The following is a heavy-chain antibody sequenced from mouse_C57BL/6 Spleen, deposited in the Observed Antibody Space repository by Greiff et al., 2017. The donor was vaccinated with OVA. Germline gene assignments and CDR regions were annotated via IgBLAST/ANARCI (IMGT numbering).Heavy chain of an antibody. CDR3: ARYGNYYGFDY. D-gene: IGHD1-1*01. Sequence: DVQLVESGGGLVQPGGSLSLSCAASGFTFTDYYMSWVRQPPGKALEWLGFIRNKANGYTTEYSASVKGRFTISRDNSQSILYLQMNALRAEDSATYYCARYGNYYGFDYWGQGTTLTVAS. J-gene: IGHJ2*01. CDR1: GFTFTDYY. V-gene: IGHV7-3*01. CDR2: IRNKANGYTT.